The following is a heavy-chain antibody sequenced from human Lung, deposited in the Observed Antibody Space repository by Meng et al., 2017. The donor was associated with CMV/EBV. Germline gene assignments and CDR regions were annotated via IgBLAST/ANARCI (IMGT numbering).Heavy chain of an antibody. D-gene: IGHD3-16*01. CDR2: ISSGSSTI. Sequence: SXXASGFTFSTYSMNWVRQAPGKGLEWISYISSGSSTIYYADSVKGRFSISRDNAEKTLYLHVNNLRGEDTAVYYCAKGGGAGRSASDYWGQGPLVTVSS. V-gene: IGHV3-48*04. J-gene: IGHJ4*02. CDR1: GFTFSTYS. CDR3: AKGGGAGRSASDY.